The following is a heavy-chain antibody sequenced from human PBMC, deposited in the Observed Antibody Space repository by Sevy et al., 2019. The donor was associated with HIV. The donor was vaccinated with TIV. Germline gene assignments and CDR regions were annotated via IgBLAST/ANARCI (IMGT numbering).Heavy chain of an antibody. CDR2: ISGSGGNT. D-gene: IGHD3-16*02. Sequence: GESLKISCAASGFIFRSYAMSWVRQAPGKGLEWVSGISGSGGNTYYADSVKGRFTISRDNSKNTVYLQMNSLRAEDTAIYYCAKEGTYGGIVSDSFDIWGKGQGSPSPQ. CDR1: GFIFRSYA. J-gene: IGHJ3*02. V-gene: IGHV3-23*01. CDR3: AKEGTYGGIVSDSFDI.